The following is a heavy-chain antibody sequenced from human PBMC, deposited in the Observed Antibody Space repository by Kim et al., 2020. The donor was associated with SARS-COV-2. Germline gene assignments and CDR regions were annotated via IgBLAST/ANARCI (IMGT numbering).Heavy chain of an antibody. Sequence: ADSVKGRFTISRDNSKNTLYLQMNSLRAEDTAVYYCAKDRVTMVRGVLDYWGQGTLVTVSS. J-gene: IGHJ4*02. V-gene: IGHV3-23*01. CDR3: AKDRVTMVRGVLDY. D-gene: IGHD3-10*01.